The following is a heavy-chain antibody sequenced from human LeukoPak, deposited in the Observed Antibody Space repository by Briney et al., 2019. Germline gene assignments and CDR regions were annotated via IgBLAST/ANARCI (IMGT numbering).Heavy chain of an antibody. CDR2: IRSKANSYAT. J-gene: IGHJ4*02. V-gene: IGHV3-73*01. CDR3: TRPSYDSSVSGVVY. D-gene: IGHD3-22*01. CDR1: GFTFSGSA. Sequence: GGSLKLSCATSGFTFSGSAIHWVRQASGKGLEWVGRIRSKANSYATTDVASVRGRFSISRDDSKNTAYLQTNSLKTEDTAVYYCTRPSYDSSVSGVVYWGKGTLVTVSS.